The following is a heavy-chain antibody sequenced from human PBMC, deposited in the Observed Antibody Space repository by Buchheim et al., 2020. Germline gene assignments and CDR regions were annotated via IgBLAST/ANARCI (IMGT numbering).Heavy chain of an antibody. J-gene: IGHJ4*02. CDR1: GGSFSGYY. Sequence: VQLQQWGAGLLKPSETLSLTCAVYGGSFSGYYWSWIRQPPGKGLEWIGEINHSGSTNYNPSLKSRVTISVDTSKNQFSLKLSSVTAADTAVYYCARAGGPNSSSWFSHFDYCGQRTL. D-gene: IGHD6-13*01. CDR3: ARAGGPNSSSWFSHFDY. CDR2: INHSGST. V-gene: IGHV4-34*01.